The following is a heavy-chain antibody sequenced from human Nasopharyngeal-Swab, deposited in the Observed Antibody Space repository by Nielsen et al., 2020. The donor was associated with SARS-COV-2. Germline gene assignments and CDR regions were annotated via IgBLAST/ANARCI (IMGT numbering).Heavy chain of an antibody. CDR3: AREEYYYDSSGNYYRAFDN. CDR2: VSYSGIT. J-gene: IGHJ4*02. V-gene: IGHV4-59*11. Sequence: GSLRLSCTVSGAFISGHHWSWIRQPPGKGLEWIAYVSYSGITNYNPSPDSRVTISADSSKNQFSLELGSVTAADTAVYYCAREEYYYDSSGNYYRAFDNWGQGTLVSVSS. D-gene: IGHD3-22*01. CDR1: GAFISGHH.